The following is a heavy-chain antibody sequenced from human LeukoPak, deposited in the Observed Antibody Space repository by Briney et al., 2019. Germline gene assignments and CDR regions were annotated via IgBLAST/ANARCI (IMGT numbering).Heavy chain of an antibody. J-gene: IGHJ4*02. CDR1: GFTLSDYW. Sequence: PGVSLRLSCAASGFTLSDYWMHWVRQAPGKGLVWVSRINSDGSRIIYADSVKGRFTISRDNAKNTVYLQMNSLRADDTAVYFCARAPQIGFSGFDKNYWGQGTLVTVSS. D-gene: IGHD5-12*01. CDR3: ARAPQIGFSGFDKNY. CDR2: INSDGSRI. V-gene: IGHV3-74*01.